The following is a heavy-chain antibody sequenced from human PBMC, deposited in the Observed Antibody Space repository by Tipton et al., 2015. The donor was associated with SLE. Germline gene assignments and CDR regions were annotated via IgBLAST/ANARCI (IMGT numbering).Heavy chain of an antibody. CDR3: ASGTGASGEYFDL. Sequence: SLRLSCETSGFTFSTYWMHWVRQAPGKGLVWVSRISGDVSRTSYADSAKGRFTISRDNAKNTLYLQMNSLRAEDTAVYFCASGTGASGEYFDLWGRGTLVTVSS. CDR1: GFTFSTYW. J-gene: IGHJ2*01. D-gene: IGHD1-1*01. CDR2: ISGDVSRT. V-gene: IGHV3-74*01.